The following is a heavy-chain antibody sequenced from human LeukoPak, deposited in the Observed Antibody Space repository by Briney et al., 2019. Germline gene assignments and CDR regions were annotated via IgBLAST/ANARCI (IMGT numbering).Heavy chain of an antibody. CDR1: GFTFSSYA. CDR3: AKDPTAGWGYGGNRHYFDY. J-gene: IGHJ4*02. V-gene: IGHV3-23*01. D-gene: IGHD4-23*01. Sequence: GGSLRLSCAASGFTFSSYAMSWVRQAPGKGLEWVSGISGSGDNTYYADSVKGRFTISRDNSKNTLYLQMNSLRADDTAVYCCAKDPTAGWGYGGNRHYFDYWGRGTLVTVSS. CDR2: ISGSGDNT.